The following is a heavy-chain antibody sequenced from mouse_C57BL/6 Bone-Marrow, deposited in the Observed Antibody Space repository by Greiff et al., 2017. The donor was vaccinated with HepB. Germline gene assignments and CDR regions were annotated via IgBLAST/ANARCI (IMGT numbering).Heavy chain of an antibody. CDR2: IDPENGDT. CDR3: TPYYYGSSYWFAY. CDR1: GFNIKDDY. D-gene: IGHD1-1*01. Sequence: EVQLQQSGAELVRPGASVKLSCTASGFNIKDDYMHWVKQRPEQGLEWIGWIDPENGDTEYAPKFQGKATITADTSSNTAYLQLSSLTSEDTAVYYCTPYYYGSSYWFAYWGQGTLVTVSA. J-gene: IGHJ3*01. V-gene: IGHV14-4*01.